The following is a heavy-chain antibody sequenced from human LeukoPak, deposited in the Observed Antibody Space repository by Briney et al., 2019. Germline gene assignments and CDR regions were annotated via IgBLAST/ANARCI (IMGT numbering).Heavy chain of an antibody. CDR3: ARSSEGRYYYDSSGFSYYYYYMDV. Sequence: PSETLSLTCTVSGGSISSYYWSWIRQPPGKGLEWIGYIYYSGSTYYNPSLRSRVTISVDTSKNQFSLKLSSVTAADTAVYYCARSSEGRYYYDSSGFSYYYYYMDVWGKGTTVTISS. CDR2: IYYSGST. CDR1: GGSISSYY. V-gene: IGHV4-59*01. D-gene: IGHD3-22*01. J-gene: IGHJ6*03.